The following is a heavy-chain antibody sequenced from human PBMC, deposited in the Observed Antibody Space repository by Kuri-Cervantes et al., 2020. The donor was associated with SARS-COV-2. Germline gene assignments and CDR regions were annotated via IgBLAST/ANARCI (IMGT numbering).Heavy chain of an antibody. D-gene: IGHD2-21*01. V-gene: IGHV3-21*01. CDR1: GFSLSRYT. Sequence: GGSLRLSCAASGFSLSRYTMNWVRQAPGKALEWVSSISGSGRYMYYADSVKGRFTISEESGENSLYLHMNSLRGDDTAVYYCARVAGEGPIYYYYMDVWGKGTTVTVSS. CDR3: ARVAGEGPIYYYYMDV. J-gene: IGHJ6*03. CDR2: ISGSGRYM.